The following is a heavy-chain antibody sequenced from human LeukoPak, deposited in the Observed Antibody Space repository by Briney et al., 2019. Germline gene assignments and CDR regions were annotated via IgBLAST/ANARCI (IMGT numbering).Heavy chain of an antibody. V-gene: IGHV6-1*01. CDR3: ARRLTQYDCFDP. Sequence: SQTLSLTCAISGDSVSSNSVTRNWIRQSPSRGLEWLGRTYYRSTWYNDYAVSVRDRITVNPDTSKNQFSLHLNSVTPEDTAVYYCARRLTQYDCFDPWGQGILVTVSS. J-gene: IGHJ5*02. CDR2: TYYRSTWYN. D-gene: IGHD2-2*01. CDR1: GDSVSSNSVT.